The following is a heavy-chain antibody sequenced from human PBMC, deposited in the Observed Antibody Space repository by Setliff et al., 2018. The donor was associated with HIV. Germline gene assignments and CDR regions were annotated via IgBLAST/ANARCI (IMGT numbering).Heavy chain of an antibody. D-gene: IGHD2-2*01. CDR1: GGTFGIYG. CDR2: TIPMFGTA. V-gene: IGHV1-69*05. Sequence: SVKVSCKASGGTFGIYGISWVRQAPGQGLEWMGGTIPMFGTANYAQKFQGRVTITTDESTNTGYMELSSLRSEDTAVYHCARESACSSTSCPKVLDYWGQGTLVTVSS. J-gene: IGHJ4*02. CDR3: ARESACSSTSCPKVLDY.